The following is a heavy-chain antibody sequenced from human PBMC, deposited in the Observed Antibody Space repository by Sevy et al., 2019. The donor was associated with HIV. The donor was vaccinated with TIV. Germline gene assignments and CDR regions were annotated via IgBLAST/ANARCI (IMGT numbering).Heavy chain of an antibody. V-gene: IGHV3-23*01. J-gene: IGHJ4*02. CDR3: VKEVSQYSYSDY. D-gene: IGHD5-18*01. CDR1: GFTFSNYA. CDR2: ISGSAGAT. Sequence: GGSLRLSCAASGFTFSNYAMSWVRQTPGKGLEWVSAISGSAGATYYTDSVKGRFTISRDNSKNTVYLQMNSLRAEDTAVYYCVKEVSQYSYSDYWGQGTLVTVSS.